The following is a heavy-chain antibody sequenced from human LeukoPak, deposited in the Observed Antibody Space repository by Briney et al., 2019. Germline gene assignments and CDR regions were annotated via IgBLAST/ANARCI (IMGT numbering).Heavy chain of an antibody. V-gene: IGHV3-30*02. CDR1: GFTFSSYG. J-gene: IGHJ4*02. CDR2: IRYDGSNK. CDR3: AKDWEGYCSSTSCSPD. D-gene: IGHD2-2*01. Sequence: GGSLRLSCAASGFTFSSYGMDWVRQAPGKGLEWVAFIRYDGSNKYYADSVKGRFTISRDNSKNTLYLQMNSLRAEDTAVYYCAKDWEGYCSSTSCSPDWGQGTLVTVSS.